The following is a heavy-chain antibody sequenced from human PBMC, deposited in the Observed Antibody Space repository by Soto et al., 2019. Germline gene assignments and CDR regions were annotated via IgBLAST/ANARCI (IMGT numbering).Heavy chain of an antibody. CDR3: AKNRNTGVAGTSCWFGP. J-gene: IGHJ5*02. CDR1: TFSSYA. D-gene: IGHD6-19*01. V-gene: IGHV3-23*01. CDR2: ISVSGDTT. Sequence: TFSSYAMSWVRQAPGKGLEWVSAISVSGDTTYYADSVKGRFTISRDNSKNTLYLQMNTLRAEDTAVYYCAKNRNTGVAGTSCWFGPWGQGTLVTVSS.